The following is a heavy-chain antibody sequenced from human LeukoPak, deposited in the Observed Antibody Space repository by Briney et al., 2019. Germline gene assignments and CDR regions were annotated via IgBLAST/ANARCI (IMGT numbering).Heavy chain of an antibody. D-gene: IGHD6-19*01. CDR1: GGSVSSGSYY. J-gene: IGHJ4*02. Sequence: SETLSLTCIVSGGSVSSGSYYWGWIRQPPGKGLEWIASIHYSGSTYYNPPLKSRVTITVDTSKNQFSLKLSSVTAADTAVYYCARDDRGGLDYWGQGTLVTVSS. CDR3: ARDDRGGLDY. V-gene: IGHV4-39*07. CDR2: IHYSGST.